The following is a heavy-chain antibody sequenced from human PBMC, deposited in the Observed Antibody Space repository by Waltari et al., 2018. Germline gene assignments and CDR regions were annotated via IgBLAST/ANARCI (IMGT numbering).Heavy chain of an antibody. Sequence: QVQLVQSGAEVKKPGASVKVSCKASGYTFTSYDINWVRKATGQGIEWIGWRNPNSGNTGYAQKFQGRVTITRNTSISTAYMELSSLRSEDTAVYYCARGGEQLVGSWFDPWGQGTLVTVSS. D-gene: IGHD6-6*01. CDR2: RNPNSGNT. CDR1: GYTFTSYD. J-gene: IGHJ5*02. CDR3: ARGGEQLVGSWFDP. V-gene: IGHV1-8*03.